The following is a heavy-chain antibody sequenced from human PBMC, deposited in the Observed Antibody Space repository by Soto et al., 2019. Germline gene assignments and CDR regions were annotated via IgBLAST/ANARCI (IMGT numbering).Heavy chain of an antibody. Sequence: QVQLVESGGGVVQPGRSLRLSCAASGFTFSSYAMHWVRQAPGKGLEWVAVISYDGSNKYYADSVKGRFTISRDNSKNTLYLQMNSLRAEDTAVYYCARILEWLPLEDYWGQGTLVTVSS. CDR1: GFTFSSYA. CDR3: ARILEWLPLEDY. D-gene: IGHD3-3*01. V-gene: IGHV3-30-3*01. J-gene: IGHJ4*02. CDR2: ISYDGSNK.